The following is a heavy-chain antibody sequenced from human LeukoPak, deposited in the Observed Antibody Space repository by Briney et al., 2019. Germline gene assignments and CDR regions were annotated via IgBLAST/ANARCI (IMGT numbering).Heavy chain of an antibody. D-gene: IGHD2-2*01. CDR3: ARDNSATSDCSSTSCYHFHY. V-gene: IGHV1-18*04. CDR2: ISAYNGNT. Sequence: AAVKVSCKASGYTFNIYGITRVRQAPGQGLEWMGWISAYNGNTNYAQKLQGRVIMTTDTSTSTAYMELRSLRSDDTAVYYCARDNSATSDCSSTSCYHFHYWGQGTLVTVSS. J-gene: IGHJ4*02. CDR1: GYTFNIYG.